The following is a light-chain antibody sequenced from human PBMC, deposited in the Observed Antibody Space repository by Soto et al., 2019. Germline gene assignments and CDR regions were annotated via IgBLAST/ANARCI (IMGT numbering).Light chain of an antibody. V-gene: IGKV3-15*01. CDR1: QSISSN. CDR3: QQYNNWLALT. CDR2: GAS. Sequence: EIVLTQSPGTLSLSPGERATLACWASQSISSNLAWFQQKPGHAPRLLIYGASTRAAGVPARFSGSGSGTGFTLTISSLQSEDVAVYYCQQYNNWLALTFGGGTKVDIK. J-gene: IGKJ4*01.